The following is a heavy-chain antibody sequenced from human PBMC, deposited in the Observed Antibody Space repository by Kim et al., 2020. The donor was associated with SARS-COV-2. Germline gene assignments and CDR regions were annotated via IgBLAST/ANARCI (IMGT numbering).Heavy chain of an antibody. CDR1: GGSISSTTYY. D-gene: IGHD3-10*01. J-gene: IGHJ4*02. V-gene: IGHV4-61*01. Sequence: SETLSLTCTVSGGSISSTTYYWNWIRQPPGKGLEWIGYIYYSGSTNYNPSLRSRVTISVDTSKNQFSLKLSSVTAADTAVYYCARAYGSGIPPHYWSQGT. CDR2: IYYSGST. CDR3: ARAYGSGIPPHY.